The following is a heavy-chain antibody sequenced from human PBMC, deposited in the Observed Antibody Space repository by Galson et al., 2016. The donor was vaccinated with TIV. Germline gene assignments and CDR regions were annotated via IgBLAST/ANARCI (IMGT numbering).Heavy chain of an antibody. D-gene: IGHD2-8*01. J-gene: IGHJ4*02. Sequence: SVKVSCKASGGSFSSFSLIWVRQAPGQGLEWMGGIIPMYGTPTYAQKFLGRIAISADESTNTLYMEMTSLTSEDTAVFYCARGPSCANGVCYWQGGLLHFEYWGQGPLVTAS. V-gene: IGHV1-69*13. CDR1: GGSFSSFS. CDR2: IIPMYGTP. CDR3: ARGPSCANGVCYWQGGLLHFEY.